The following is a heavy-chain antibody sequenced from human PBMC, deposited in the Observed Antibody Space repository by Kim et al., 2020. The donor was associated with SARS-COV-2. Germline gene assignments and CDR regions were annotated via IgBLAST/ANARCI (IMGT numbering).Heavy chain of an antibody. Sequence: ASVKVSCKASGYTFTSYAMHWVRQAPGQRLEWMGWINAGNGNTKYSQKFQGRVTITRDTSASTAYMELSSLRSEDTAVYYCARPGGYYGSGSYYWFDPWGQGTLVTVSS. J-gene: IGHJ5*02. CDR3: ARPGGYYGSGSYYWFDP. CDR1: GYTFTSYA. D-gene: IGHD3-10*01. V-gene: IGHV1-3*01. CDR2: INAGNGNT.